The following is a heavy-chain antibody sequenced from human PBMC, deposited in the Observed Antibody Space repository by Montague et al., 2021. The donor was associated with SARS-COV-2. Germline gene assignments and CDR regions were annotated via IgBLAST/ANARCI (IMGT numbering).Heavy chain of an antibody. CDR2: IKSKTDGGTT. D-gene: IGHD3-10*01. Sequence: SLRLSCAASGFTFSNAWMSWVRQAPGKGLEWVGRIKSKTDGGTTDYAAPVKGSFTISRDDSKNTLYLQMNSLKTEDTAVYYCTTDYLDGVLWIGELPRYFDYWGQGTLVTVSS. CDR3: TTDYLDGVLWIGELPRYFDY. V-gene: IGHV3-15*01. CDR1: GFTFSNAW. J-gene: IGHJ4*02.